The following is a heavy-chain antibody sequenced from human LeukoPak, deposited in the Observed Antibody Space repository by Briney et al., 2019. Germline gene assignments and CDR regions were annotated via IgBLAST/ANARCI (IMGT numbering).Heavy chain of an antibody. J-gene: IGHJ5*02. CDR1: GGTFSSYA. CDR3: ARDVSGYSSGWSTGGWSDP. V-gene: IGHV1-69*01. CDR2: IIPIFGTA. D-gene: IGHD6-19*01. Sequence: ASVKVSCKASGGTFSSYAISWVRQAPGQGLEWMGGIIPIFGTANYAQKFQGRVTITADESTSTAYMELSSLRSEDTAVYYCARDVSGYSSGWSTGGWSDPWGQGTLVTVSS.